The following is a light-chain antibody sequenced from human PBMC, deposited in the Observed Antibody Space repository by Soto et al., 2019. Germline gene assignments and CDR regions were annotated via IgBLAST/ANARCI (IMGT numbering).Light chain of an antibody. Sequence: QPASVSGSPGQSITISCTGTSSDVGGYNYVSWYQQHPGKAPKLMIYDVSNRPSGVSNRFSGSKSGNTASLTISGLQAEDEADYYCSSYTSSSTYVFGTGTKVTVL. CDR3: SSYTSSSTYV. CDR1: SSDVGGYNY. CDR2: DVS. V-gene: IGLV2-14*01. J-gene: IGLJ1*01.